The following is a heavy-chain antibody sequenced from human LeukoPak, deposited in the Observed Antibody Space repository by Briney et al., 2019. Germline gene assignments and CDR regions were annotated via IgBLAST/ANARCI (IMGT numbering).Heavy chain of an antibody. CDR1: GFTFSSYS. D-gene: IGHD3-22*01. CDR2: IDDGSVST. J-gene: IGHJ4*02. CDR3: SKGGHGYHIRGYYYVEIDY. V-gene: IGHV3-23*01. Sequence: GGSLRLSCAASGFTFSSYSMNWVREAPGKGLEWVSTIDDGSVSTYYADSVKGRFTVSRDNSKNTLFLQMNSLRAEDTAVYYCSKGGHGYHIRGYYYVEIDYWGQGTLVTVSS.